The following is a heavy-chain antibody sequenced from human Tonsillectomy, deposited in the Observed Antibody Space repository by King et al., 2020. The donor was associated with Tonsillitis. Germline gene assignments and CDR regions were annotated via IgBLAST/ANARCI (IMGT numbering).Heavy chain of an antibody. D-gene: IGHD2-21*01. Sequence: VQLVESGGGLVQPGGSLRLSCAASGFTLNSYWMPWVRQVPGKGLLWVSRINNDGRDTSYADSVKGRFPIPRDNAKNTLYLQMNSLRAEDTAVYYCAREIGIDYYYMDVWGKGTTVTVSS. CDR1: GFTLNSYW. CDR3: AREIGIDYYYMDV. J-gene: IGHJ6*03. V-gene: IGHV3-74*01. CDR2: INNDGRDT.